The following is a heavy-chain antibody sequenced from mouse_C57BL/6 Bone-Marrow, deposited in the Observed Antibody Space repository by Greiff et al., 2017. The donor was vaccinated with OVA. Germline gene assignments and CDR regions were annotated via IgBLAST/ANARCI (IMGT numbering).Heavy chain of an antibody. CDR3: ARDGYYVKNYAMDY. V-gene: IGHV1-82*01. CDR2: IYPGDGDT. D-gene: IGHD2-3*01. CDR1: GYAFSSSW. J-gene: IGHJ4*01. Sequence: QVQLQQSGAELARPGASVKLSCKASGYAFSSSWMNWVKQRPGKGLEWIGRIYPGDGDTNYNGKFKGKATLTADKSSSTAYMQLSSLTSEDSAVYFCARDGYYVKNYAMDYWGQGTSVTVSS.